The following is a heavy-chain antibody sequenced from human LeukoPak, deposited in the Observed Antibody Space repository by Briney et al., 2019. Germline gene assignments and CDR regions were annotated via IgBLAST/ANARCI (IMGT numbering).Heavy chain of an antibody. J-gene: IGHJ4*02. V-gene: IGHV1-69*05. D-gene: IGHD1-26*01. CDR1: GGTFSSYA. CDR3: ARGHSGSYSGDY. CDR2: IIPIFGTA. Sequence: SVKVSCKASGGTFSSYAISWVRQAPGQGLEWMGGIIPIFGTANYAQKFQGRVTITTYESTSTAHMELSSLRSEDTAVYYCARGHSGSYSGDYWGQGTLVTVSS.